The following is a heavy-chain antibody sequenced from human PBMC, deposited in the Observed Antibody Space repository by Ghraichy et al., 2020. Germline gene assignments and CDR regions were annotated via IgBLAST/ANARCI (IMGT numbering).Heavy chain of an antibody. J-gene: IGHJ6*02. Sequence: ASVKVSCKASGYTFTSYYMHWVRQAPGQGLEWMGIINPSGGSTSYAQKFQSRVTMTRDTSTSTVYMELSSLRSEDTAVYYCAHYYGSGSYYWGDYYGMDVWGQGTTVTVSS. CDR3: AHYYGSGSYYWGDYYGMDV. CDR2: INPSGGST. D-gene: IGHD3-10*01. CDR1: GYTFTSYY. V-gene: IGHV1-46*01.